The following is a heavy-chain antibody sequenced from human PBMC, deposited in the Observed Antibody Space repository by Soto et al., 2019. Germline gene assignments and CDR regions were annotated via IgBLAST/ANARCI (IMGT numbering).Heavy chain of an antibody. CDR2: IWYDGSNK. CDR1: GFTFSSYG. D-gene: IGHD5-18*01. V-gene: IGHV3-33*01. Sequence: QVQLVESGGGVVQPGRSLRLSCAASGFTFSSYGMHWVRQAPGKGLEWVAVIWYDGSNKYYADSVEGRFTISRDNSKNTLYLQMNSLRVEDTAVYYCARDGGYSYADGFFEFWGQGTLFTVSS. J-gene: IGHJ4*02. CDR3: ARDGGYSYADGFFEF.